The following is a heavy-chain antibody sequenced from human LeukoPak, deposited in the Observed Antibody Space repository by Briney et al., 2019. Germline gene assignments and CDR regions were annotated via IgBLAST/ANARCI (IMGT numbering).Heavy chain of an antibody. V-gene: IGHV4-39*01. CDR1: GDSVSSTTYY. J-gene: IGHJ4*02. CDR2: IYDTGST. Sequence: SETLSLTCTVSGDSVSSTTYYWGWIRQPPGKGLEWMANIYDTGSTYSNPSLKSRVSMSVDTSKNQFSLKMSSLTAADTAVYFCARLSKGRYFDYIFESWGQGTLVTVS. D-gene: IGHD3-9*01. CDR3: ARLSKGRYFDYIFES.